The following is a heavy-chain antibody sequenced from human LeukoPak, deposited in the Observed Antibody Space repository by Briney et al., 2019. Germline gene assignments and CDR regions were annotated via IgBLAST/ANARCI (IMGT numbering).Heavy chain of an antibody. CDR2: MYSGGTT. CDR3: ARHLQQLSQPDWFDP. D-gene: IGHD6-13*01. CDR1: GDSISPYY. Sequence: SETLSLTCTVSGDSISPYYWSWIRQPPGKGLEWVGYMYSGGTTNYSPSLKSRVTISVDTSKNQFSLKLSSVTAADTAVYYCARHLQQLSQPDWFDPWGQGTLVTVSS. J-gene: IGHJ5*02. V-gene: IGHV4-59*08.